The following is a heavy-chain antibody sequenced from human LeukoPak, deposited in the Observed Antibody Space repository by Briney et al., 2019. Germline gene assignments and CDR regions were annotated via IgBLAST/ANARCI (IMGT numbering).Heavy chain of an antibody. J-gene: IGHJ4*02. D-gene: IGHD4-17*01. CDR3: AKEIKTTGPPYFDY. V-gene: IGHV4-30-4*01. CDR1: GGSISSGDYY. Sequence: SETLSLTCTVSGGSISSGDYYWSWIRQPPGKGLEWIGYIYYSGSTYYNPSLKSRVTISVDTSKNQFSLKLSSVTAADTAVYYCAKEIKTTGPPYFDYWGQGTLVTVSS. CDR2: IYYSGST.